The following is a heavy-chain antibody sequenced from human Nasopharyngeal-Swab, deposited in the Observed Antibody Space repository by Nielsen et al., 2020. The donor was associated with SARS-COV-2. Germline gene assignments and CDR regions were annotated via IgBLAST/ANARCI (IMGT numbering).Heavy chain of an antibody. CDR1: GYTFTSYG. CDR3: ARAPGIVGSSRWSFDY. CDR2: ISAYNGNT. V-gene: IGHV1-18*01. D-gene: IGHD1-26*01. J-gene: IGHJ4*02. Sequence: ASVKASCKASGYTFTSYGISWVRQAPGQGLEWMGWISAYNGNTNYAQKLQGRVTMTTDTSTSTAYMELSSLRSDDTAVYYCARAPGIVGSSRWSFDYWGQGTLVTVSS.